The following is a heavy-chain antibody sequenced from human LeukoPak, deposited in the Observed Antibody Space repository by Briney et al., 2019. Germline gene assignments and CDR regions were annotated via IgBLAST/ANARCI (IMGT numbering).Heavy chain of an antibody. CDR1: GYAFTSYG. CDR2: ISAYNGNT. D-gene: IGHD3-3*01. Sequence: ASVKVSCKASGYAFTSYGISWVRQAPGQGLEWMGWISAYNGNTNYAQKLQGRVTMTTGTSTSTAYMELRSLRSDDTAVYYCAIVGSGYSKFDYWGQGTLVSVSS. CDR3: AIVGSGYSKFDY. V-gene: IGHV1-18*01. J-gene: IGHJ4*02.